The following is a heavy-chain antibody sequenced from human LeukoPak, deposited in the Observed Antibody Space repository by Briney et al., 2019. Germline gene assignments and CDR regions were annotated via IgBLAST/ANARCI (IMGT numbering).Heavy chain of an antibody. CDR2: INHSGST. Sequence: PSETLSLTCAVYGGSFSVYYWSWIRQPPGKGLEWIGEINHSGSTNYNPSLKSRVTISVDTSKNQLSLKLSSVTAADTAVYYCARGGHSSGYNRGYYFDYWGQGTLVTVSS. V-gene: IGHV4-34*01. CDR3: ARGGHSSGYNRGYYFDY. J-gene: IGHJ4*02. CDR1: GGSFSVYY. D-gene: IGHD6-19*01.